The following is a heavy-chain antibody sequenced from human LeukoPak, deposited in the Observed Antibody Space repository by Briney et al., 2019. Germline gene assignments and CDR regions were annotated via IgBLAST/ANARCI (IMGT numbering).Heavy chain of an antibody. V-gene: IGHV1-18*01. CDR3: ARVSQIYYDSI. J-gene: IGHJ4*02. CDR1: GYTFTSYD. D-gene: IGHD3-22*01. CDR2: ISAYNGNT. Sequence: GASVKVSCKASGYTFTSYDINWVRQATGQGLEWMGWISAYNGNTNYAQKLQGRVTMTTDTSTSTAYMELRSLRSDDTAVYYCARVSQIYYDSIWGQGTLVTVSS.